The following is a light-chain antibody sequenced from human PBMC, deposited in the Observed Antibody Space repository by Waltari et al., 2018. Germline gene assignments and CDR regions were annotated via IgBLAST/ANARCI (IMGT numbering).Light chain of an antibody. CDR1: QGSSSY. V-gene: IGKV1-9*01. Sequence: DIQLTQSPSFLSASVGDRVNITCRASQGSSSYLTWFQQKPGKAPKLLIYAASTLQSGVPVRFSGSGSGTEFTLTISSLQPEDFATYYCHQVNSYPLTFGGGTKVEIK. CDR3: HQVNSYPLT. J-gene: IGKJ4*01. CDR2: AAS.